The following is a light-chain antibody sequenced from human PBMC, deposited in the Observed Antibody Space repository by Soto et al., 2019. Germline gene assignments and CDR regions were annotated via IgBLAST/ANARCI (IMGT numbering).Light chain of an antibody. CDR1: QSINNY. CDR3: LQSYSVPTLT. Sequence: DIQMTQSPSSLSASVGDRVTITCRASQSINNYLNWYQHKPGKAPKLLIYAASSLQSGVPSRFXGSGSGTDFTLTISSLQPEDFATYFCLQSYSVPTLTFGGGTKVEI. V-gene: IGKV1-39*01. CDR2: AAS. J-gene: IGKJ4*01.